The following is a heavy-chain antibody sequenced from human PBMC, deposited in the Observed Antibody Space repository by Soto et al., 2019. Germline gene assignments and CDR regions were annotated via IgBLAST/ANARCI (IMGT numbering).Heavy chain of an antibody. CDR2: INHSGST. Sequence: SETLSLTCAVYGGSFSGYYWSWIRQPPGKGLEWIGEINHSGSTNYNPSLKSRVTISVDTSKNQFSLKLSSVTAADTAVYYCARGPPRIAAGYFDYWGQGTLVTVSS. J-gene: IGHJ4*02. D-gene: IGHD6-13*01. CDR1: GGSFSGYY. CDR3: ARGPPRIAAGYFDY. V-gene: IGHV4-34*01.